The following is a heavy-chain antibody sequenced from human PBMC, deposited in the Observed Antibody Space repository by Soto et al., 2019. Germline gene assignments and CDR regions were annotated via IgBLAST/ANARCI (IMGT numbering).Heavy chain of an antibody. CDR3: ARSSYDSTGLAVDP. V-gene: IGHV4-4*08. D-gene: IGHD3-22*01. J-gene: IGHJ5*02. CDR1: GASVSHGY. CDR2: MYFGGSF. Sequence: QMQLQASGPGLVKPSETLSLTCNVSGASVSHGYWSWIRQPPGKALEWIGFMYFGGSFNYNPSLTIRATISVETSKNQFSMKLTSVTASDTAVYYCARSSYDSTGLAVDPWGQGTLVTVSS.